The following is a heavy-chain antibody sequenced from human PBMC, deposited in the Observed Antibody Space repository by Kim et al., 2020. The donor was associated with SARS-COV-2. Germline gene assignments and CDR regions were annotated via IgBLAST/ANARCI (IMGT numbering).Heavy chain of an antibody. CDR3: ARGAEISSSWYGGLYYYGMDV. CDR1: GGSISSGGYY. V-gene: IGHV4-31*03. D-gene: IGHD6-13*01. Sequence: SETLSLTCIVSGGSISSGGYYWSWIRQHPGKGLEWIGYIYYSGSTYYNPSLKSRVTISVDTSKNQFSLKLSSVTAADTAVYYCARGAEISSSWYGGLYYYGMDVWGQGTTVTVSS. CDR2: IYYSGST. J-gene: IGHJ6*02.